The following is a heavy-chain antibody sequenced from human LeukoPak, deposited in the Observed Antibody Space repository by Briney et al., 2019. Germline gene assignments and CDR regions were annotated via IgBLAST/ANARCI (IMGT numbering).Heavy chain of an antibody. J-gene: IGHJ4*02. V-gene: IGHV3-33*06. Sequence: PGKSLRLSCAASGFTFSRFAMHWVRQAPGKGLEWVAISWYDGSDRYYADSVKGRFTVSRDNSKNTLYLQMNSLRAEDTAVYYCAKYLTYYYDSSGYYNDYWGQGTLVTVSS. CDR3: AKYLTYYYDSSGYYNDY. CDR2: SWYDGSDR. CDR1: GFTFSRFA. D-gene: IGHD3-22*01.